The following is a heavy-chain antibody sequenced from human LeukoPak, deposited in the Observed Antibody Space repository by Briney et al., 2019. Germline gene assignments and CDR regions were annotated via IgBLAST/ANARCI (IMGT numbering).Heavy chain of an antibody. V-gene: IGHV4-39*07. Sequence: PSETLSLTCTVSGGSISSSSYYWGWIRQPPGKGLEWIGSIYYSGSTYYNPSLKSRVTISVDTSKNQFSLKLSSVTAADTAVYYCAREGWYSSSSRASCDYWGQGTLVTVSS. CDR1: GGSISSSSYY. D-gene: IGHD6-6*01. J-gene: IGHJ4*02. CDR3: AREGWYSSSSRASCDY. CDR2: IYYSGST.